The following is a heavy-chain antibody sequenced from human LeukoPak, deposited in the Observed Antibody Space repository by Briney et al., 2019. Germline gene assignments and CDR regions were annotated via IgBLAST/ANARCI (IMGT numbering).Heavy chain of an antibody. J-gene: IGHJ4*02. Sequence: ASVKVSCKPSGYTFTGYYIHWVRQAPGQGLEWMGWINPNSGGTNYAQKFQDRVTMTRDTSISTAYMEVSRLTSDDTAVYYCAKDLDCSGGSCYSLDYWGQGTLVTVSS. CDR2: INPNSGGT. CDR3: AKDLDCSGGSCYSLDY. D-gene: IGHD2-15*01. V-gene: IGHV1-2*02. CDR1: GYTFTGYY.